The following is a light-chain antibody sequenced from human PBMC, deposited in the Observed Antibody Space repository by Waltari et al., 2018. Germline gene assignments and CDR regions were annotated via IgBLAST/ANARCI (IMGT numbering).Light chain of an antibody. Sequence: QSALTQPASVSGSPGQSIPISCTGTSSDVGAYNYVSWYQQHPGKAPKLMIFDVNNRPSGVSDRFSGSNSGNTASLTISGLQAEDEADYYCSSYTSSSARIFGGGTKLTVL. J-gene: IGLJ2*01. V-gene: IGLV2-14*03. CDR3: SSYTSSSARI. CDR1: SSDVGAYNY. CDR2: DVN.